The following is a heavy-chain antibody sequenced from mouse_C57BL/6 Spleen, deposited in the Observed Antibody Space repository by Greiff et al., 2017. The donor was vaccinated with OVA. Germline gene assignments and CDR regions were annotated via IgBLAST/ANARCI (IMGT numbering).Heavy chain of an antibody. CDR2: INPNNGGT. V-gene: IGHV1-22*01. CDR1: GYTFTDYN. D-gene: IGHD2-3*01. CDR3: APDVYYEDY. Sequence: VQLKQSGPELVKPGASVKMSCKASGYTFTDYNMHWVKQSHGKSLEWIGYINPNNGGTSYNQKFKGKATLTVNKSSSTAYMELRSLTSEDSAVYYWAPDVYYEDYWGQGTSVTVSS. J-gene: IGHJ4*01.